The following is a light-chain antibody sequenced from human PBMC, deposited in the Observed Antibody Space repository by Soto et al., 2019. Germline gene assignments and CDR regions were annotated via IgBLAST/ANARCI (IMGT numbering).Light chain of an antibody. CDR3: SSYTSSSRV. J-gene: IGLJ3*02. V-gene: IGLV2-14*01. Sequence: QSALTQPASVSGSPGQSITISCTGTSNDVGGYNYVSWYQQHPGKAPKLMIYDVSNRPSGVSNRFSGSKSGNTASLTIAGLEAEEEADYYCSSYTSSSRVFGGGTKLTVL. CDR2: DVS. CDR1: SNDVGGYNY.